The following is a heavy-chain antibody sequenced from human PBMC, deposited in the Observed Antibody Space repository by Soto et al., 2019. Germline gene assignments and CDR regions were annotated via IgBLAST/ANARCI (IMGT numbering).Heavy chain of an antibody. CDR1: GFTFSSYA. V-gene: IGHV3-23*01. J-gene: IGHJ3*02. CDR3: AHQYCSSTSCYFLNAFDI. D-gene: IGHD2-2*01. Sequence: GGSLRLSCAASGFTFSSYAMSWVRQAPGKGLEWVSAISGSGGSTYYADSVKGRFTISRDNSKNTLYLQMNSLRAEDTAVYYCAHQYCSSTSCYFLNAFDIWRQGTRVTVSS. CDR2: ISGSGGST.